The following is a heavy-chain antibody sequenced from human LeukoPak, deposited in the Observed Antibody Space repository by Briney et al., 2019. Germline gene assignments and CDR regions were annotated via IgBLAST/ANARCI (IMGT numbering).Heavy chain of an antibody. D-gene: IGHD3-16*01. CDR1: GFTFDIYA. CDR3: ARDAISMNSIWDHFAY. J-gene: IGHJ4*02. V-gene: IGHV3-23*01. CDR2: IGGGDA. Sequence: GGSLRLSCSASGFTFDIYAMSWVRQAPGKGLEWVASIGGGDAHYAESVKGRFTVSRDNSQSMVYLQLSSLGVEDTAVYYCARDAISMNSIWDHFAYWGQGTLVTVSS.